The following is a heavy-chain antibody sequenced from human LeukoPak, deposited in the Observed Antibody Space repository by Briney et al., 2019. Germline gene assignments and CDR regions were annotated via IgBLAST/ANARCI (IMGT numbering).Heavy chain of an antibody. CDR1: GFTFSNYN. CDR3: ATSSATGNQ. CDR2: ISSSSSYI. D-gene: IGHD6-13*01. V-gene: IGHV3-21*01. J-gene: IGHJ4*02. Sequence: GGSLRLSCAASGFTFSNYNMNWVRQAPGRGLEWVSSISSSSSYIYYADSVKGRFTISRDNAKNSPYLQINSLRAEDTAVYYCATSSATGNQWGQGTLVTVSS.